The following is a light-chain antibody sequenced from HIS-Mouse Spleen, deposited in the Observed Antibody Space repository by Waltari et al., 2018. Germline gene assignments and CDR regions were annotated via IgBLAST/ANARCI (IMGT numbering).Light chain of an antibody. CDR1: SSDVGGYNY. CDR2: DVS. Sequence: QSALTQPRSVSGSPGQSVTISCPGTSSDVGGYNYLSWYQQPPGKAPKLIIYDVSKRPSGVPDRFSGSKSGNTASLTISGLQAEDEADYYCCSYAGSYTGVFGTGTKVTVL. J-gene: IGLJ1*01. V-gene: IGLV2-11*01. CDR3: CSYAGSYTGV.